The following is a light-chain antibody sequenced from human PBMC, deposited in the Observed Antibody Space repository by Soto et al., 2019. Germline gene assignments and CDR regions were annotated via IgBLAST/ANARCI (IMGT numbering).Light chain of an antibody. CDR2: GAS. V-gene: IGKV3-15*01. CDR1: QSVSRN. Sequence: EIVMTQSPGTLSVSPGERATLSCRASQSVSRNLAWYQQKPVQAPRLLIYGASTRATGIPARFSGSGSVTEFTLTISSLQSEDFVVYYCQQYTNWPPLTFGGGTKGEIK. CDR3: QQYTNWPPLT. J-gene: IGKJ4*01.